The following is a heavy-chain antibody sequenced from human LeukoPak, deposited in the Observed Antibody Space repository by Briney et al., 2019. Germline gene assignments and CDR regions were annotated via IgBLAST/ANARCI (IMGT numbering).Heavy chain of an antibody. V-gene: IGHV3-74*01. J-gene: IGHJ3*02. CDR1: GFTFSSYS. Sequence: GGSLRLSCAASGFTFSSYSMNWVRQAPGKGLVWVSRINSDGSSTSYADSVKGRFTISRDNAKNTLYLQMNSLRAEDTAVYYCARDGATYYYDSSGYYPAAFDIWGQGTMVTVSS. CDR3: ARDGATYYYDSSGYYPAAFDI. D-gene: IGHD3-22*01. CDR2: INSDGSST.